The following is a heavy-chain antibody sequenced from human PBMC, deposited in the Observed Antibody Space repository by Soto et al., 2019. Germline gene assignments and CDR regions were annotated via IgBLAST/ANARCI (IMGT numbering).Heavy chain of an antibody. V-gene: IGHV3-30-3*01. J-gene: IGHJ5*02. CDR3: ARDMYSSDYFVKWFEP. D-gene: IGHD6-19*01. Sequence: QVRLVESGGGVVQPGRSLRLSCTASGFSFSSYAMYWFRQPPGKGLEWVAVISHDGINKHYADSVKGRVTVSRENSNHSLDLQLNSLRGEDTAMYSCARDMYSSDYFVKWFEPWGQGTLVTVSS. CDR2: ISHDGINK. CDR1: GFSFSSYA.